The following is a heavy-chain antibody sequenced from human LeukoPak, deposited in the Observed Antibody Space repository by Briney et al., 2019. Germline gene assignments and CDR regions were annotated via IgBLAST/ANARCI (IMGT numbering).Heavy chain of an antibody. D-gene: IGHD3-22*01. Sequence: WIRQPPGKGLEYIGSIYYSGSTYYNPSLKSRVTISVDTSKNQFSLKLSSVTAADTAVYYCARSSYYYDSSGSHDAFDIWGQGTMVTVSS. V-gene: IGHV4-39*07. CDR2: IYYSGST. J-gene: IGHJ3*02. CDR3: ARSSYYYDSSGSHDAFDI.